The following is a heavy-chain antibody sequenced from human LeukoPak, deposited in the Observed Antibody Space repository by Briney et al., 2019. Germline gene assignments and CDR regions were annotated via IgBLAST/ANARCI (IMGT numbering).Heavy chain of an antibody. J-gene: IGHJ6*03. CDR3: ARHVSGSSSSAPYYYYMDV. CDR1: GGSISSYY. CDR2: IYTSGST. Sequence: SETLSLTCTVSGGSISSYYWSWIRQPPGKGLEWIGYIYTSGSTNYNPSLKSRVTISVDTSKNQFSLKLSSVTAADTAVYYCARHVSGSSSSAPYYYYMDVWGKGTTVTVSS. D-gene: IGHD6-6*01. V-gene: IGHV4-4*09.